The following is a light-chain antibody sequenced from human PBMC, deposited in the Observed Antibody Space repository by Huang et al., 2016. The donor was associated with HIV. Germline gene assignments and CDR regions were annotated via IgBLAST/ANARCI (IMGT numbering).Light chain of an antibody. CDR2: GAS. V-gene: IGKV3-15*01. Sequence: IVMTQSPTTLSVSPGERATLPSRASQSVSSNLAWYQQKIGQTPRLLIYGASTRATDVTARFNASGSETDFTLTINSLQSEDVAVYYCQQYSNGLYTFGQGTKVEIK. J-gene: IGKJ2*01. CDR1: QSVSSN. CDR3: QQYSNGLYT.